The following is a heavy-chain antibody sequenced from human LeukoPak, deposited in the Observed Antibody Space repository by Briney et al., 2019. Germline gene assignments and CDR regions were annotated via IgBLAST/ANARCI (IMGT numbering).Heavy chain of an antibody. CDR2: INAGNGNT. J-gene: IGHJ4*02. V-gene: IGHV1-3*01. Sequence: AASVNVSCKASGYTFTSYAMHWVRQAPGQRLEWMGWINAGNGNTKYSQKFQGRVTITRDTSASTDYMELSSLRSEDTAVYYCARGGTYSSGWYDYWGQGTLVTVSS. CDR3: ARGGTYSSGWYDY. CDR1: GYTFTSYA. D-gene: IGHD6-19*01.